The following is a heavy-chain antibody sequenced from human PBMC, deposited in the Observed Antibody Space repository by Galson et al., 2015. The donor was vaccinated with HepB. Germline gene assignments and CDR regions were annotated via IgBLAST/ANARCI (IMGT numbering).Heavy chain of an antibody. J-gene: IGHJ6*02. D-gene: IGHD5-24*01. CDR2: ISGSGGST. V-gene: IGHV3-23*01. CDR1: GFTFSSYA. CDR3: ARAMASYYFYGIHV. Sequence: SLRLSCAASGFTFSSYAMSWVRQAPGKGLEWVSVISGSGGSTFYADSVKGRFTISRDNSKNTLYVQMNSLRAEDTAVYYCARAMASYYFYGIHVWGQGTTVTVSS.